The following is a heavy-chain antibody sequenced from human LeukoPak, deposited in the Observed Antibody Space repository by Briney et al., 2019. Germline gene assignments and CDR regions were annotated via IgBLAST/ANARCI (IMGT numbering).Heavy chain of an antibody. J-gene: IGHJ4*02. Sequence: GGSLRLSCAASGFTFSSYSMNWVRQAPGKGLEWISYISISTSTIYYADSVKGRFTISRDNAKNSLFLQMNSLRAEDTAVYYCARDVFHGSGSPYFDSWGQGALVTVSS. CDR1: GFTFSSYS. CDR2: ISISTSTI. D-gene: IGHD3-10*01. CDR3: ARDVFHGSGSPYFDS. V-gene: IGHV3-48*04.